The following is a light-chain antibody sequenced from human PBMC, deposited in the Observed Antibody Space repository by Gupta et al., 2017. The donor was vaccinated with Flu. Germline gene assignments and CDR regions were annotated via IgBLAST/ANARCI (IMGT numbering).Light chain of an antibody. CDR1: QSISNY. J-gene: IGKJ2*01. CDR2: SAS. CDR3: QQSDSNPVYT. Sequence: DIQMTQSPSSLSASVGDRVTITCRASQSISNYLNWYQQKPGKAPKVLIYSASTLQSGVPSRFSGGGYGTDFTLTINSRQPEDFATYFCQQSDSNPVYTFGQGTKVEIK. V-gene: IGKV1-39*01.